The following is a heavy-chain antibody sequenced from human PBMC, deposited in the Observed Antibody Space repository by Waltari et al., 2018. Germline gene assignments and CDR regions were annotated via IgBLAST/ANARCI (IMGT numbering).Heavy chain of an antibody. CDR2: INPNSGAT. J-gene: IGHJ4*02. CDR1: GYIFTGYY. Sequence: QVQLVQSGAEVKKPGASMKVSCKASGYIFTGYYMPWVRQAPGQGLEWMGRINPNSGATNYTQKFQGRVTMTRDKSITTAYMELSRLTSDDTAVYYCAREGPEGLEYGGQGTLVTVSS. CDR3: AREGPEGLEY. V-gene: IGHV1-2*02.